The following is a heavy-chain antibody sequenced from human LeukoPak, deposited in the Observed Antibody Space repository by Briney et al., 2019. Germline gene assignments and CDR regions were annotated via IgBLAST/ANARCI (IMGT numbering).Heavy chain of an antibody. CDR2: ISTYNGNT. Sequence: ASVKVSFKASGYTFTSYAISWVRQAPGQGLEWMGCISTYNGNTNYAQKLQGRVTMTTDTSPSTAYMELRSLRSDDTAVYYCARVDYTSTYCGSLDYWGQGTLVTVSS. CDR3: ARVDYTSTYCGSLDY. V-gene: IGHV1-18*01. J-gene: IGHJ4*02. D-gene: IGHD1-26*01. CDR1: GYTFTSYA.